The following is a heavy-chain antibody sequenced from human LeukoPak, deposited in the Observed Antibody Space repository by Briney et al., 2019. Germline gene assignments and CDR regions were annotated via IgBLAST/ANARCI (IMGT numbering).Heavy chain of an antibody. J-gene: IGHJ4*02. V-gene: IGHV4-34*01. Sequence: SETLSLTCAVYGGTFSGHSWSWIRQAPGKGLEWIGEISHTGSFNYNPSLKSRVTISADTSKNQFSLRLSSVTAADTAVYYCARHVHVSMIVVILSDYFDYWGRGTLVSVSS. CDR3: ARHVHVSMIVVILSDYFDY. CDR1: GGTFSGHS. D-gene: IGHD3-22*01. CDR2: ISHTGSF.